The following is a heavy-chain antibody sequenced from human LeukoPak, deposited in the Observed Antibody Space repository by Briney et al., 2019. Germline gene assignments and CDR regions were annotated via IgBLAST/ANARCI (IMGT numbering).Heavy chain of an antibody. Sequence: SETLSLTCTVSGGSITSYYWSCIPHPPEEGLWCSWYIFYIVITNYNPSLLSRVTTSSPTSTQQFSLKLSSVTAADTAVYYCARGSLDYYGSGSYYNALGAFDIWGQGTMVTVSS. CDR1: GGSITSYY. J-gene: IGHJ3*02. CDR3: ARGSLDYYGSGSYYNALGAFDI. V-gene: IGHV4-59*01. CDR2: IFYIVIT. D-gene: IGHD3-10*01.